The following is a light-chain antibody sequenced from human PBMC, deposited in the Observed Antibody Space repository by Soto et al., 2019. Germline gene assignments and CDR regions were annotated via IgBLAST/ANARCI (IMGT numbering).Light chain of an antibody. CDR1: HSIGTW. CDR2: DAS. CDR3: HQYKSYTPYT. V-gene: IGKV1-5*01. Sequence: DIQMTQSPSALSASLGDRVTITCRASHSIGTWLAWYQQRPGKAPKLLIYDASSLGSGVPSRFSGGESGTEFTLTISSLQPDDFGTYYCHQYKSYTPYTIGQGTKVEIK. J-gene: IGKJ2*01.